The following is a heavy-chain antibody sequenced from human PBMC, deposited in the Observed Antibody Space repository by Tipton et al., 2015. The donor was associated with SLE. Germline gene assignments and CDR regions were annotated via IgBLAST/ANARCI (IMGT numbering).Heavy chain of an antibody. V-gene: IGHV1-18*01. Sequence: QSGAEVKKPGASVKVSCKASGYTFTSYGISWVRQAPGQGLEWMGWISAYTGNTNYAQKLQGRVTMTTDTSTTTAYMELRSLRSDDTAVYYCAREVYSGSYYYYYGMDVWGQGTTVTISS. J-gene: IGHJ6*02. CDR1: GYTFTSYG. CDR2: ISAYTGNT. D-gene: IGHD3-10*01. CDR3: AREVYSGSYYYYYGMDV.